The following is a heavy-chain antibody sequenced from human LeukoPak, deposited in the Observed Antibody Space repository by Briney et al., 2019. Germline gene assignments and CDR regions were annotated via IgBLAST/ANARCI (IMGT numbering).Heavy chain of an antibody. V-gene: IGHV3-23*01. J-gene: IGHJ4*02. Sequence: GSLRLSCAASGFTFSSYAMSWVRQAPGKGLEWVSGITDSDGRTFYGDSVKGRFTISRDNSKNTLSLQMNSLRADDTAVYYCATALGDSDYWGQGTLVTVSS. CDR2: ITDSDGRT. CDR3: ATALGDSDY. D-gene: IGHD4-17*01. CDR1: GFTFSSYA.